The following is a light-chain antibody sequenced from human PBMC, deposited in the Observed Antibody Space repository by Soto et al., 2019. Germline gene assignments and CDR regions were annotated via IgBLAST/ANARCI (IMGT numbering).Light chain of an antibody. Sequence: EIVMTQSPATLSVSPGERATLSCRASQSVSSNLAWYQQKPGQAPRLLIYGASTRATGIPARFSGSGSGTEFTLTISSLQSEDFAVYYCLQYNNWPHNFGQGTKLEIK. CDR1: QSVSSN. CDR3: LQYNNWPHN. J-gene: IGKJ2*01. CDR2: GAS. V-gene: IGKV3-15*01.